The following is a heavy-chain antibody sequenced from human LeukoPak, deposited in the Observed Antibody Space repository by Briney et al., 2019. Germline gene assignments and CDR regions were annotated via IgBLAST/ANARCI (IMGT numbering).Heavy chain of an antibody. Sequence: SETLSLTCTVSGGSISSSSYYWGWIRQPPGKGLEWIGSIYYSGSTYYNPSLKSRVTISVDTSKNQFSLKLSSVTAADTAVYYCATLSIVVPAAIDYWGQGTLVTASS. V-gene: IGHV4-39*01. J-gene: IGHJ4*02. D-gene: IGHD2-2*01. CDR3: ATLSIVVPAAIDY. CDR2: IYYSGST. CDR1: GGSISSSSYY.